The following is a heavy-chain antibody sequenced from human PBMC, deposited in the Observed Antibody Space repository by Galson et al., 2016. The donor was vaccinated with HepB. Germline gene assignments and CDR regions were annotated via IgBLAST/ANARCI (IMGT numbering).Heavy chain of an antibody. J-gene: IGHJ4*02. CDR1: GYTFTNYD. Sequence: SVKVSCKASGYTFTNYDIIWVRQATGQGLEWMGWMNPNSGNTGYAQKFQGRVTITADKSTSTAYMELSSLRSEDTAVYYCARDLGNSWYYFNYWGQGTLVTVSS. V-gene: IGHV1-8*01. CDR3: ARDLGNSWYYFNY. CDR2: MNPNSGNT. D-gene: IGHD6-13*01.